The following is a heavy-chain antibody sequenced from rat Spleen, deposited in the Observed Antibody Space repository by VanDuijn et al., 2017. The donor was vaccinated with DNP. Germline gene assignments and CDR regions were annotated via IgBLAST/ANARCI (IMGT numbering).Heavy chain of an antibody. J-gene: IGHJ2*01. V-gene: IGHV5-22*01. CDR1: GFTFSAYY. Sequence: EVQLVESGGGLVQPGRSLKLSCAASGFTFSAYYMAWVRQAPTKGLEWVAYIGSDAYAPYYGDSVKGRFTISRDNAKSTLYLQMNSLRSEDMATYYCVRWSSGHFDYWGQGVMVPVSS. CDR2: IGSDAYAP. D-gene: IGHD4-3*01. CDR3: VRWSSGHFDY.